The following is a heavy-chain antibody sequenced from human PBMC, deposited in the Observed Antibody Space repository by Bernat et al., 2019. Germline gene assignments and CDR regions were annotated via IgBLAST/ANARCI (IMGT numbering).Heavy chain of an antibody. CDR3: ARDALYDFWSGYYGY. J-gene: IGHJ4*02. CDR2: ISYDGSNK. CDR1: GFTFSSYA. Sequence: QVQLVESGGGVVQPGRSLRLSCAASGFTFSSYAMHWVRQAPGKGLEWVAVISYDGSNKYYADSVKGRFTISRDNSKNTLYLQMNSLRAEDTAVYYCARDALYDFWSGYYGYWGQGTLVTVSS. V-gene: IGHV3-30-3*01. D-gene: IGHD3-3*01.